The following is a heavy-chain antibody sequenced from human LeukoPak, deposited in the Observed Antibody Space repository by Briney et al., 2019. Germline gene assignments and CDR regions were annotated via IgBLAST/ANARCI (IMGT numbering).Heavy chain of an antibody. V-gene: IGHV4-30-2*01. CDR1: GGSISSGGYY. J-gene: IGHJ2*01. CDR2: IYHSGST. D-gene: IGHD2-21*02. CDR3: ASAYCGGDFTPYWYFDL. Sequence: PSETLSLTCTVSGGSISSGGYYWSWIRQPPGKGLEWIGYIYHSGSTYYNPSLKSRVTISVDRSKNQFSLKLSSVTAADTAVYYCASAYCGGDFTPYWYFDLWGRGTLVTVSS.